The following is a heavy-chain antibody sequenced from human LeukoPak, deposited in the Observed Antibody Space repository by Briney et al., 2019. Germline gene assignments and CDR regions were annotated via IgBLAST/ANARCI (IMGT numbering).Heavy chain of an antibody. V-gene: IGHV3-23*01. J-gene: IGHJ4*02. D-gene: IGHD2-21*01. CDR1: GFTFRDYV. CDR2: ISGGGDKA. CDR3: AKSHITRYPLQYYFDL. Sequence: PGGSLRLSCEASGFTFRDYVMNWVRQAPGKGLEWVSSISGGGDKATYADSVKGRFTIARDNSRTTLYLQLNSLRADDTAVYYCAKSHITRYPLQYYFDLWGQGAQVIVSS.